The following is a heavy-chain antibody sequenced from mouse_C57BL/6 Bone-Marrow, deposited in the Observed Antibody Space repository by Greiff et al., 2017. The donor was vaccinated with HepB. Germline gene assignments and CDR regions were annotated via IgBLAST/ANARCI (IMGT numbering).Heavy chain of an antibody. CDR2: IRLKSDNYAT. Sequence: EVQLQESGGGLVQPGGSMKLSCVASGSTFSNYWMNWVRQSPEKGLEWVAQIRLKSDNYATHYAESVKGRFTISRDDSKSSVYLQMNNLRAEDTGIYYCTDYNGSSYDEGDYWGQGTSVTVSS. CDR1: GSTFSNYW. J-gene: IGHJ4*01. CDR3: TDYNGSSYDEGDY. D-gene: IGHD1-1*01. V-gene: IGHV6-3*01.